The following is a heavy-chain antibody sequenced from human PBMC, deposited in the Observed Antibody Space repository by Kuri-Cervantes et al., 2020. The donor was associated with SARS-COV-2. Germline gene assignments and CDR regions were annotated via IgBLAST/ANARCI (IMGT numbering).Heavy chain of an antibody. D-gene: IGHD2-21*01. CDR2: ISSSTSYI. V-gene: IGHV3-21*01. CDR3: ARGRVGVQDF. CDR1: GFTFTYYS. J-gene: IGHJ4*02. Sequence: GESLKISCAASGFTFTYYSMSWVRQAPGKGLEWVSTISSSTSYIYYAESLKGRFTISRDNAKNTLYLQMNNPRGEDTAVYFCARGRVGVQDFWGQGTLVTVSS.